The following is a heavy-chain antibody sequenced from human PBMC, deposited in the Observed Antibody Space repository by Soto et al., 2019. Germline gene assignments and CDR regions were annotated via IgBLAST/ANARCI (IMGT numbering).Heavy chain of an antibody. CDR2: IDHRGKT. V-gene: IGHV4-38-2*02. CDR3: ARVPTTFYFFDY. D-gene: IGHD4-17*01. CDR1: NYSISSTYY. Sequence: SETLSLTCSVSNYSISSTYYWGWVRLSPGKGLEWIGSIDHRGKTYYNPSLKSRGTISVDTSKLRFSLRLKSVTAADTAVYYCARVPTTFYFFDYWGQGTLVTVSS. J-gene: IGHJ4*02.